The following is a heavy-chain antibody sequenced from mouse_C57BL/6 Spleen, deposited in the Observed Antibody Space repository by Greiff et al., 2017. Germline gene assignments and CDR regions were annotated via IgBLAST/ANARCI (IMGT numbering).Heavy chain of an antibody. CDR1: GYAFSSSW. CDR2: IYPGDGDT. V-gene: IGHV1-82*01. Sequence: QVQLQQSGPELVKPGASVKISCKASGYAFSSSWMNWVKQRPGQGLEWIGRIYPGDGDTNYNGKFKGKATLTADKSSSTAYMQLSSLTSEDSAVXFCARGGYGSSHDYWGQGTTLTVSS. J-gene: IGHJ2*01. D-gene: IGHD1-1*01. CDR3: ARGGYGSSHDY.